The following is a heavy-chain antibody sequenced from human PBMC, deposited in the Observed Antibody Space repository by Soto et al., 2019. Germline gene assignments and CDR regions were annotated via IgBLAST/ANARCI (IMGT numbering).Heavy chain of an antibody. CDR3: AKAPITMVRGVIDY. J-gene: IGHJ4*02. V-gene: IGHV3-23*01. CDR1: GFTFSNYA. Sequence: EVQLLESGGGLVQPGGSLRLSCAASGFTFSNYAMSWVRQAPGKGLEWVSGISGSGGSTYYADSVKGRFTISRDNSKNTLYLQMNGLRAEDTAVYYCAKAPITMVRGVIDYWGQGTLVTVSS. D-gene: IGHD3-10*01. CDR2: ISGSGGST.